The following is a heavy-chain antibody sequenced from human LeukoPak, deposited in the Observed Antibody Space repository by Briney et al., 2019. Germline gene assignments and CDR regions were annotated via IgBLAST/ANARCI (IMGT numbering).Heavy chain of an antibody. V-gene: IGHV1-69*02. Sequence: GSSVKVSCKASGGTFSSYTISWVRQALGQGLEWMGRIIPILGIANYAQKFQGRVTITADKSTSTAYMELSSLRSEDTAVYYCARGSSGSDYYYYGMDVWGQGTTVTVSS. J-gene: IGHJ6*02. CDR3: ARGSSGSDYYYYGMDV. CDR2: IIPILGIA. D-gene: IGHD3-22*01. CDR1: GGTFSSYT.